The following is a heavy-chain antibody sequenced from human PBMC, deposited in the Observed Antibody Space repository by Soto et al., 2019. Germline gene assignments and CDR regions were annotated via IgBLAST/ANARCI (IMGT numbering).Heavy chain of an antibody. CDR2: INHSGST. CDR3: ARGEHGSRWYLPYYYYGMDV. Sequence: LSPNCAVYSVSFSGYYWRWIRQPPGKGLEWIGKINHSGSTNYNPSLKSRVTISVDTSKNQFSLKLSSVTAADTAVYYCARGEHGSRWYLPYYYYGMDVWGQGTTVTSP. D-gene: IGHD6-13*01. V-gene: IGHV4-34*01. J-gene: IGHJ6*02. CDR1: SVSFSGYY.